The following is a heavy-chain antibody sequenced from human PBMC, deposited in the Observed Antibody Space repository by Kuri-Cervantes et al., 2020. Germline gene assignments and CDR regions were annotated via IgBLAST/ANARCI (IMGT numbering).Heavy chain of an antibody. J-gene: IGHJ4*02. Sequence: GESLKISCAASGFTVSSNYMSWVRQAPGKGLEWVSVIYSGGSTYYADSVKGRFTISRDNSKNTLYLQMNSLRAEDTAVYYCAKVGYSSGWAFDYWGQGTLVTVSS. CDR1: GFTVSSNY. CDR3: AKVGYSSGWAFDY. D-gene: IGHD6-19*01. V-gene: IGHV3-53*01. CDR2: IYSGGST.